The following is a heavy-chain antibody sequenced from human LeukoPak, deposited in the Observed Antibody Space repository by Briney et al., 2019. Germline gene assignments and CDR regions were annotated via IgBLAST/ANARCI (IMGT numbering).Heavy chain of an antibody. D-gene: IGHD4-23*01. CDR2: ISSGSNTI. CDR1: RFTFSTYS. J-gene: IGHJ6*02. V-gene: IGHV3-48*01. CDR3: ARGKVKEGMDV. Sequence: GGSLRLSCAASRFTFSTYSMNWVRQAPGKGLEWVSYISSGSNTIYYADSVKGRFTVSRDNAKNLLYLQMNSLRVEDTAVYYCARGKVKEGMDVWGQGTTVTVSS.